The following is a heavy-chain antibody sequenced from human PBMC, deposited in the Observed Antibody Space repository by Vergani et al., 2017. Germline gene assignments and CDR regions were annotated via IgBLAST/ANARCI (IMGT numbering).Heavy chain of an antibody. CDR2: INHSGST. CDR1: GGSFSGYY. Sequence: QVQLQQWGAGLLKPSETLSLTCAVYGGSFSGYYWSWIRQPQGKGLEWIGEINHSGSTNYNPSLKSRVTISVDTSKNQFSLKLSSVTAADTAVYYCARGGQIVVVPAATKVFDYWGQGTLVTVSS. CDR3: ARGGQIVVVPAATKVFDY. D-gene: IGHD2-2*01. V-gene: IGHV4-34*01. J-gene: IGHJ4*02.